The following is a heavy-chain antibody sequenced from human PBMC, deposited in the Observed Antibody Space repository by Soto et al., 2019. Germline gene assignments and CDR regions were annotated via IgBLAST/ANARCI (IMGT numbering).Heavy chain of an antibody. V-gene: IGHV4-59*01. CDR2: IYYSGST. CDR3: ARAPRGNYGYPSYFDY. D-gene: IGHD3-10*01. CDR1: GDSISAYY. Sequence: SETLSLTCTVSGDSISAYYWSWIRQPPGKGLEWIGYIYYSGSTNYNPSLKSRVTISVDTSKNQFSLKLSSVTAADTAVYYCARAPRGNYGYPSYFDYWGQGTLVTVSS. J-gene: IGHJ4*02.